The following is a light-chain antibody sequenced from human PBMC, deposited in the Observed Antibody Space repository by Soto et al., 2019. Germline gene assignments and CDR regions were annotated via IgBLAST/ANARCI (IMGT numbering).Light chain of an antibody. Sequence: QSALTQPASVSGSPGQSISISCTGTSVDIGDYKFVSWYQQHPGKAPKVMIYEVSRRPSGVSERFSGSKSGNTASLTISGLQAEDEADYYCSSYRYSRTTPFVFGTGTKVTVL. V-gene: IGLV2-14*01. CDR3: SSYRYSRTTPFV. CDR2: EVS. J-gene: IGLJ1*01. CDR1: SVDIGDYKF.